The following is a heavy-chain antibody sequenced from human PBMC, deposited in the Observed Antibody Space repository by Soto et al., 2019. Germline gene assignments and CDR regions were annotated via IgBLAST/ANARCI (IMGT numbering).Heavy chain of an antibody. D-gene: IGHD3-22*01. CDR2: ISTYNGNT. Sequence: QVQLVQSGAEVKKPGASVKVSCKASGYTFTTYGMSWVRQAPGQGLDWMGWISTYNGNTKYAERLQGRVTMTTDTTTSTAYMELRSLRSDDTAVYYCARGPTDYYDNSGNYLLVYWGQGTLVTVSS. V-gene: IGHV1-18*01. CDR1: GYTFTTYG. CDR3: ARGPTDYYDNSGNYLLVY. J-gene: IGHJ4*02.